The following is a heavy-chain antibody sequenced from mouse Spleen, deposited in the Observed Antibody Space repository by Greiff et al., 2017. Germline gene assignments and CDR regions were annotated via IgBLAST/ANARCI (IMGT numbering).Heavy chain of an antibody. Sequence: VKLMESGPGLVQPSQSLSITCTVSGFSLTSYGVHWVRQSPGKGLEWLGVIWSGGSTDYNAAFISRLSISKDNSKSQVFFKMNSLQADDTAIYYCARKTVPYAMDYWGQGTSVTVSS. V-gene: IGHV2-2*01. J-gene: IGHJ4*01. D-gene: IGHD1-1*01. CDR3: ARKTVPYAMDY. CDR2: IWSGGST. CDR1: GFSLTSYG.